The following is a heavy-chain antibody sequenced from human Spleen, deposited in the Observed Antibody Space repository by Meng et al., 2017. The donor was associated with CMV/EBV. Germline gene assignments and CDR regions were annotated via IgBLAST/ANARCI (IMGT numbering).Heavy chain of an antibody. V-gene: IGHV4-30-4*08. J-gene: IGHJ4*02. CDR1: GGSISSGDYY. CDR3: ARALLWFGELNDY. Sequence: QVHPQGAGPGLVKPSQALSLPCTGSGGSISSGDYYWSWIRQPPGKGLEWIGYIYYSGSTYYNPSLKSRVTISVDTSKNQFSLKLSSVTAADTAVYYCARALLWFGELNDYWGQGTLVTVPS. D-gene: IGHD3-10*01. CDR2: IYYSGST.